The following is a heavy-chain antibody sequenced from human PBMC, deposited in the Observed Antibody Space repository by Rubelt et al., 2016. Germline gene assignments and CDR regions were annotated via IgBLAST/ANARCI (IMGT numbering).Heavy chain of an antibody. Sequence: WMGGIIPIFGTANYAQKFQGRVTITADESTSTAYMELSSLRSEDTAVYYCATDFLAVAVGSWGQGTLVTVSS. CDR2: IIPIFGTA. V-gene: IGHV1-69*01. CDR3: ATDFLAVAVGS. J-gene: IGHJ4*02. D-gene: IGHD6-19*01.